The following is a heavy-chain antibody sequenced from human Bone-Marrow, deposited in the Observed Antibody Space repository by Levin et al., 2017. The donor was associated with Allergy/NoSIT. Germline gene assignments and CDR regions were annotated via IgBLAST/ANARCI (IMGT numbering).Heavy chain of an antibody. D-gene: IGHD6-19*01. CDR1: GGSVSSGSYY. J-gene: IGHJ5*02. CDR2: IYYSGST. Sequence: SETLSLTCTVSGGSVSSGSYYWSWIRQPPGTGLEWIGYIYYSGSTNYNPSLKSRVTISVDTSKNQFSLKLSSVTAADTAVYYCARGSSIAVAGTVYLGWFDPWGQGTLVTVSS. CDR3: ARGSSIAVAGTVYLGWFDP. V-gene: IGHV4-61*01.